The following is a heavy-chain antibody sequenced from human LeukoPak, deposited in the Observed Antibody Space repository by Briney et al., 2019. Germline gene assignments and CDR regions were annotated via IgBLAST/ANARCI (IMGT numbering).Heavy chain of an antibody. CDR1: GGSISSYY. Sequence: PSETLSLTCTVSGGSISSYYWSWIRQPPGKGLEWIGYIYYSGSTNYNPSRQSRVTISVDTSKNQFSMKLSSVTAADTAVYYCARVGSGSGVFDYWGQGTQVTVSS. V-gene: IGHV4-59*01. CDR2: IYYSGST. D-gene: IGHD3-10*01. CDR3: ARVGSGSGVFDY. J-gene: IGHJ4*02.